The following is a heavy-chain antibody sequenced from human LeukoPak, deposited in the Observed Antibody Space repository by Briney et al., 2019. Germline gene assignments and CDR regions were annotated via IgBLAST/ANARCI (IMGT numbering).Heavy chain of an antibody. CDR2: INEDGSTT. J-gene: IGHJ4*02. D-gene: IGHD1-26*01. CDR1: VFTFSSYC. V-gene: IGHV3-74*01. CDR3: VRDLGGRSGH. Sequence: GGSLRLSCAASVFTFSSYCMHWVRQALGKGLVWVSRINEDGSTTNYADSVKGRSTIFRDNAKNTLYLQMNSLRAEDTAVYYCVRDLGGRSGHWGQGTLVTVSS.